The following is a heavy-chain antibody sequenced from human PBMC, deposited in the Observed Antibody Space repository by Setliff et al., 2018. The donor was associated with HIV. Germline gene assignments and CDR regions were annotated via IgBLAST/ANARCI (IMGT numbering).Heavy chain of an antibody. J-gene: IGHJ4*02. D-gene: IGHD2-8*01. V-gene: IGHV4-61*02. Sequence: PSETLSLTCTVSGGYISSGSYFWNWIRQPAGKGLEWIGRIYSSGITNYNPSLKSRLTISLDTSKNQFSLQVTSVTAADTAVYYCARDPYCPNTCYEDFTFDSWGQGTLVTVSS. CDR2: IYSSGIT. CDR1: GGYISSGSYF. CDR3: ARDPYCPNTCYEDFTFDS.